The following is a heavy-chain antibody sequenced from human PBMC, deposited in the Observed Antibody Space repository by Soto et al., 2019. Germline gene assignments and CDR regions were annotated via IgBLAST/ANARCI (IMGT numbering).Heavy chain of an antibody. J-gene: IGHJ4*02. D-gene: IGHD3-22*01. CDR3: AKGKSVVVITTAPGY. V-gene: IGHV3-30*18. CDR1: GFTFSSYG. Sequence: QVQLVESGGGVVQPGRSLRLSCAASGFTFSSYGMHWVRQAPGKGLEWVAVISYDGSNKYYADSVKGRFTISRDNSKNTLYLQMNSLRAEDTAVYYCAKGKSVVVITTAPGYWGQGTLVTVSS. CDR2: ISYDGSNK.